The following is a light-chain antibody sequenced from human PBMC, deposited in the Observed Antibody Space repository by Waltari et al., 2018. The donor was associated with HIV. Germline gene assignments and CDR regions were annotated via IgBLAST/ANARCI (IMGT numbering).Light chain of an antibody. J-gene: IGKJ2*01. Sequence: EIVMTQSPATLSVSPGERATLSCRASQSVSSNLAWYQQKPGQAPRLLIYGASTRATGIPAMFSGSGSGTEFTLTISSLQSEDFAVYYCQQYNNWLMYTFGQGTKLEIK. CDR2: GAS. V-gene: IGKV3-15*01. CDR3: QQYNNWLMYT. CDR1: QSVSSN.